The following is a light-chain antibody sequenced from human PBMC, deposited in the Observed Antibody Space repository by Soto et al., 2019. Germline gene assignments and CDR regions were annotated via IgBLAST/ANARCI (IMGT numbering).Light chain of an antibody. CDR2: DVS. CDR3: QQYHRYST. Sequence: DIQMTQSPSTLSASVGDRVTITCRASQSISAWLAWYQQKPGKAPNLLIYDVSTLDSGVPSRFSGSASGTEFTLTISSLESDDFATDYCQQYHRYSTFGQGTKVDIK. J-gene: IGKJ1*01. V-gene: IGKV1-5*01. CDR1: QSISAW.